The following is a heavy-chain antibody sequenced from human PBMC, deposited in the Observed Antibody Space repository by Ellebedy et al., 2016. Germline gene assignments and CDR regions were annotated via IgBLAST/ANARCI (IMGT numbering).Heavy chain of an antibody. Sequence: SETLSLXCAVYGGSFSGYYWSWIRQPPGKGLEWIGEINHSGSTNYNPSLKSRVTISVDTSKNQFSLKLSSVTAADTAVYYCARGGYYYDSSGYYPFDYWGQGTLVTVSS. CDR3: ARGGYYYDSSGYYPFDY. D-gene: IGHD3-22*01. CDR1: GGSFSGYY. CDR2: INHSGST. J-gene: IGHJ4*02. V-gene: IGHV4-34*01.